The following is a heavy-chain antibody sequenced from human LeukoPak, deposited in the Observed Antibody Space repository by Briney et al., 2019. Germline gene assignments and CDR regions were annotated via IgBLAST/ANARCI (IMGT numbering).Heavy chain of an antibody. CDR3: VRDGDNLGRDFDY. D-gene: IGHD4-17*01. V-gene: IGHV3-21*01. Sequence: GGSLRLSCAASGFTFSSYSMNWVRQAPGKGLEWVSSISSSSSYIYYADSVKGRFTISRDNAKNSLYLQMNSLRAEDTAVYYCVRDGDNLGRDFDYWGQGTLVTVSS. J-gene: IGHJ4*02. CDR2: ISSSSSYI. CDR1: GFTFSSYS.